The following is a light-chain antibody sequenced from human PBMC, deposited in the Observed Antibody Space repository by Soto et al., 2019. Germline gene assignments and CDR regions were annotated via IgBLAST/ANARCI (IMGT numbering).Light chain of an antibody. Sequence: ALTQPRSVSGSPGQSITISCTGTSSDVGGHNYVSWYQQYPGKAPKLLLSSVSKRPSGVPDRFSGSKSGNTASLTISGLQAEDEADYYCCSYAGSYTYVFGTGTKVTVL. CDR2: SVS. V-gene: IGLV2-11*01. J-gene: IGLJ1*01. CDR3: CSYAGSYTYV. CDR1: SSDVGGHNY.